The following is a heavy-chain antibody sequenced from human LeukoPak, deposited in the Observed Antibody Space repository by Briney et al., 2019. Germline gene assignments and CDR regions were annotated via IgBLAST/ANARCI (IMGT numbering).Heavy chain of an antibody. D-gene: IGHD2-2*01. V-gene: IGHV1-46*01. Sequence: GASVKVSCKASGSTFTGSFMYWVRQAPGQGLEWMGIINPSGGSPTYAQKFQGRVTMTRDTSTSTVYMELSSLRSEDTAMYYCARDSSSSSLADPWGQGTLVTVSS. J-gene: IGHJ5*02. CDR3: ARDSSSSSLADP. CDR1: GSTFTGSF. CDR2: INPSGGSP.